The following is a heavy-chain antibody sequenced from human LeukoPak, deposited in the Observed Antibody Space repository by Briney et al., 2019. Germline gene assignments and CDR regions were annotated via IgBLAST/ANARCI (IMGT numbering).Heavy chain of an antibody. CDR1: GYSFTSYW. V-gene: IGHV5-51*01. D-gene: IGHD2-15*01. CDR2: IYPGDSDT. CDR3: ARQRYXXXXXCXSKXNDY. Sequence: GESLKISCKGSGYSFTSYWIGWVRQMPGKGLEWMGIIYPGDSDTRYSPSFQGQVTISADKSISTAYLQWSSLKASDTAMYYCARQRYXXXXXCXSKXNDYXGQGTLVTVSS. J-gene: IGHJ4*02.